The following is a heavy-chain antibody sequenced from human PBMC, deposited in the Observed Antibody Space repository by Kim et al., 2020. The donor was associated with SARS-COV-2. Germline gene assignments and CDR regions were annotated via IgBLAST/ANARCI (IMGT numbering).Heavy chain of an antibody. CDR1: GGSISSSSYY. CDR3: ARLVYYDSSGYYSFDY. CDR2: IYYSGST. Sequence: SETLSLTCTVSGGSISSSSYYWGWIRQPPGKGLEWIGSIYYSGSTYYNPSLKSRVTISVDTSKNQFSLKLSSVTAADTAVYYCARLVYYDSSGYYSFDYWGQGTLGTVSS. J-gene: IGHJ4*02. D-gene: IGHD3-22*01. V-gene: IGHV4-39*01.